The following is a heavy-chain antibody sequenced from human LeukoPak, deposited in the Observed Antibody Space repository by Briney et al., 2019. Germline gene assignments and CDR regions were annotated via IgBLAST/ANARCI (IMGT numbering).Heavy chain of an antibody. D-gene: IGHD1-7*01. CDR3: ARGRTRTNSYGMDV. J-gene: IGHJ6*02. CDR1: GGSISSYY. Sequence: SETLSLTCTVSGGSISSYYWSWIRQPPGKGLEWIGEINHSGSTNYNPSLKSRVTISVDTSKNQFSLKLSSVTAADTAVYYCARGRTRTNSYGMDVWGQGTTVTVSS. V-gene: IGHV4-34*01. CDR2: INHSGST.